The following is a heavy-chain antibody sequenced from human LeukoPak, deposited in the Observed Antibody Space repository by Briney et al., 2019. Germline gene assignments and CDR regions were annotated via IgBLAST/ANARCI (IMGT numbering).Heavy chain of an antibody. CDR2: INHIGRT. Sequence: SETLSLTCAVYGGSFSGYYWSWISQPPGKGLEWIGEINHIGRTDYNPSLKSRVSMSVDTSKNQFSLKLTSVTAADTAVYYCARREYSYGTYYIDVWGKGSTVTVSS. J-gene: IGHJ6*03. CDR3: ARREYSYGTYYIDV. CDR1: GGSFSGYY. V-gene: IGHV4-34*01. D-gene: IGHD5-18*01.